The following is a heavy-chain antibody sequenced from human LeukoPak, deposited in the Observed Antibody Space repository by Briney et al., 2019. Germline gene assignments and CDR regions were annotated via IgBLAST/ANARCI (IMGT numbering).Heavy chain of an antibody. V-gene: IGHV3-21*01. J-gene: IGHJ4*02. CDR1: GFTFSSYS. D-gene: IGHD1-1*01. CDR2: ISSSSSYI. Sequence: GGSLRLSCAASGFTFSSYSMNWVRQAPGKGLEWVSSISSSSSYIYYADSVKGRFTISRDNAKNSLYPQMNSLRAEDTAVYYCAREREGDDFSGNYFDYWGQGTLVTVSS. CDR3: AREREGDDFSGNYFDY.